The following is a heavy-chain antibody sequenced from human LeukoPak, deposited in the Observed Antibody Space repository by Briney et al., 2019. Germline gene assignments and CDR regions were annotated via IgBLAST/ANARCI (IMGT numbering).Heavy chain of an antibody. CDR2: IYHSGIT. CDR1: GYSISSDYY. Sequence: SETLSLTCTVSGYSISSDYYWGWIRQPPGKGREWIGSIYHSGITYYNPSLNSRVTISLDTSKNQFSLRLSSVTAADTAVYYCARDFWAVATPIDYWGQGVLVTVSS. J-gene: IGHJ4*02. V-gene: IGHV4-38-2*02. D-gene: IGHD5-12*01. CDR3: ARDFWAVATPIDY.